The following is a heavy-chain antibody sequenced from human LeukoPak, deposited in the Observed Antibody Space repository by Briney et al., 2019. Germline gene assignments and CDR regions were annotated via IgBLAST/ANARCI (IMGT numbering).Heavy chain of an antibody. CDR3: ARLVLQSGSYYVVRYFDY. CDR1: GGSISSSSCY. CDR2: IYYSGST. Sequence: SETLSLTCTVSGGSISSSSCYWGWIRQPPGKGLEWIGSIYYSGSTYYNPSLKSRVTISVDTSKNQFSLKLSSVTAADTAVYYCARLVLQSGSYYVVRYFDYWGQGTLVTVSS. J-gene: IGHJ4*02. V-gene: IGHV4-39*07. D-gene: IGHD1-26*01.